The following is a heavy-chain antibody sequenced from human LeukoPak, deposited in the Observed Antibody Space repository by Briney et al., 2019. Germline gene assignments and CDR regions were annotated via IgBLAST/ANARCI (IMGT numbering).Heavy chain of an antibody. Sequence: SETLSLTCAVYGGSFSGYYWSWIRQPPGKGLEWIGEINHSGSTNYNPSLKSRVTILVDTSKNQFSLKLSSVTAADTAVYYCARHSSGSGYCSSTSCQGWFDPWGQGTLVTVSS. J-gene: IGHJ5*02. V-gene: IGHV4-34*01. CDR2: INHSGST. CDR1: GGSFSGYY. D-gene: IGHD2-2*01. CDR3: ARHSSGSGYCSSTSCQGWFDP.